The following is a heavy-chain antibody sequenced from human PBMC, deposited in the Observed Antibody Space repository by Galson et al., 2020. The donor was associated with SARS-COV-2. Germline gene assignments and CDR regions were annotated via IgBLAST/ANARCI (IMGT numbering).Heavy chain of an antibody. CDR2: IYSEGSST. CDR3: ARPSSGSYFDYFDY. CDR1: GFTFSSYW. V-gene: IGHV3-74*01. D-gene: IGHD1-26*01. Sequence: GGSLRLSCAVSGFTFSSYWMHWVRQAPGKGLVWVSRIYSEGSSTSYADSVKGRFTISGDNAKNTLYLQMNSLRAEDTAVYYCARPSSGSYFDYFDYWGQGTLVTVSS. J-gene: IGHJ4*02.